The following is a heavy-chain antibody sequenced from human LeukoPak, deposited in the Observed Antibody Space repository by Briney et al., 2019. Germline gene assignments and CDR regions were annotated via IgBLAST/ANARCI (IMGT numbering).Heavy chain of an antibody. J-gene: IGHJ2*01. CDR1: GYTFNGYY. D-gene: IGHD5-12*01. CDR2: NNPHRGGK. CDR3: ARGGPSQVATVYWFFDL. Sequence: SVTVPCQASGYTFNGYYMHRVRQAPGPAIEWTGWNNPHRGGKNYAQKFQGRVTMTRGTSISTAYMELSRLRSDDSAVDYCARGGPSQVATVYWFFDLWGRGTLVTVSS. V-gene: IGHV1-2*02.